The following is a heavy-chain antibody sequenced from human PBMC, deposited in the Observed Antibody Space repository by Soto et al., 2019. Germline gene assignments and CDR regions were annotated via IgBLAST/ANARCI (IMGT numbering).Heavy chain of an antibody. V-gene: IGHV5-51*01. Sequence: GESLKISCKGSGYSFTSYWIGWVRQMPGKGLEWMGIIYPGDSDTRYSPSFQGQVTISADKSISSAYLQWSSLKASDTAMYYCARPSGYSSSWYSAFDIWGQGTMVTVSS. D-gene: IGHD6-13*01. CDR3: ARPSGYSSSWYSAFDI. CDR1: GYSFTSYW. CDR2: IYPGDSDT. J-gene: IGHJ3*02.